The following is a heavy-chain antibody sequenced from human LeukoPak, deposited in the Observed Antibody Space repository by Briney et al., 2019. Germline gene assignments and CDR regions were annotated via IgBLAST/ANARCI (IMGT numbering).Heavy chain of an antibody. J-gene: IGHJ3*02. Sequence: SETLSLTGAVYGGSFSGYYWSWIRQPPGKGLEWIGEINHSGSTNYNPSLKSRVTISVDTSKNQFSLKLSSVTAADTAVYYCARGLSECSGGSCYAFDIWGQGTMVTVSS. CDR2: INHSGST. CDR3: ARGLSECSGGSCYAFDI. V-gene: IGHV4-34*01. CDR1: GGSFSGYY. D-gene: IGHD2-15*01.